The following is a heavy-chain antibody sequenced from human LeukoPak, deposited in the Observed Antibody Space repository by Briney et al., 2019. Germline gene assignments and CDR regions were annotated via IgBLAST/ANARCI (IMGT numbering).Heavy chain of an antibody. D-gene: IGHD3-16*01. V-gene: IGHV4-39*01. J-gene: IGHJ5*02. CDR3: ARRAYGNWFDP. CDR2: IFYSGNT. CDR1: GGSISSSNYY. Sequence: PSETLSLTCTVSGGSISSSNYYWGWIRQPPGKGLEWIGSIFYSGNTYYNPSLKSRVTISVDTSKNQFSLKLSSVTAADTAVYYCARRAYGNWFDPWGQGTLVTVSS.